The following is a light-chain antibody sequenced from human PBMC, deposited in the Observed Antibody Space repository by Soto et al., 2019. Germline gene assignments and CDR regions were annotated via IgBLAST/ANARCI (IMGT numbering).Light chain of an antibody. Sequence: QSALTQPASVSGSPGQSITISCTGTSSDVGGYNYVSWYQQHPGKAPKLMIYDVSNRHSGVSNRFSGSKSGNTASLTISGLQAEDEADYYCSSCTSSSPLFGTGTKVTVL. CDR3: SSCTSSSPL. CDR2: DVS. CDR1: SSDVGGYNY. J-gene: IGLJ1*01. V-gene: IGLV2-14*01.